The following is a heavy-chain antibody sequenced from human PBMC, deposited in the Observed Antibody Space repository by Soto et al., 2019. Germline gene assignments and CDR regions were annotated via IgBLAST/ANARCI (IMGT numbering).Heavy chain of an antibody. Sequence: PSETLSITCTVSGGSISSYYWSWIRQPPGKGLEWIGYIYYSGSTNYNPSLKSRVTISVDTSKNQFSLKLSSVTAADTAVYYCARRYGRNFDYWGQGTLVTVVS. CDR2: IYYSGST. D-gene: IGHD1-20*01. CDR1: GGSISSYY. V-gene: IGHV4-59*01. CDR3: ARRYGRNFDY. J-gene: IGHJ4*02.